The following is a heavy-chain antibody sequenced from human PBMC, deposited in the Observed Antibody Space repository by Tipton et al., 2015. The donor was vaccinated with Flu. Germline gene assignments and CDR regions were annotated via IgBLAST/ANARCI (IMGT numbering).Heavy chain of an antibody. Sequence: LRLSCTVSGGSMSSYYWSWIRQPAGKGLEWIGRIYTSGSAIHNPSLKSRVTMSVDTSKNQFSLKLSSVTAADTAVYYCGGAAGAGTYVIFDYWGPGTLVTVSP. CDR3: GGAAGAGTYVIFDY. CDR2: IYTSGSA. D-gene: IGHD3-10*01. CDR1: GGSMSSYY. J-gene: IGHJ4*02. V-gene: IGHV4-4*07.